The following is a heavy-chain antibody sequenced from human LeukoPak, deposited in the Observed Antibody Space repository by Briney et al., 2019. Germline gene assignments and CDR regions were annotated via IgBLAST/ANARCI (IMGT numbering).Heavy chain of an antibody. CDR3: ARDITMIVAHYYGMDV. Sequence: ASVKVSCKASGYTFTIYGISWVRQAPGQGLEWMGWISAYNGNTNYAQKLQGRVTMTTDTSTSTAYMELRSLRSDDTAVYYCARDITMIVAHYYGMDVWGQGTTVTVSS. CDR1: GYTFTIYG. CDR2: ISAYNGNT. V-gene: IGHV1-18*01. J-gene: IGHJ6*02. D-gene: IGHD3-22*01.